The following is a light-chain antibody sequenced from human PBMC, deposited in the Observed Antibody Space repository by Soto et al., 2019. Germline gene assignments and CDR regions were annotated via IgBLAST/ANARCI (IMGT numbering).Light chain of an antibody. CDR3: NSYTSSSTWV. CDR1: SSDIGGYKY. CDR2: EVS. V-gene: IGLV2-14*01. Sequence: QSALTQPASVSGSPGQSITISCTGTSSDIGGYKYVSWYQQHPGKAPKLIIYEVSDRPSGVSNRFSGSKSGNTASLTISGLQAEDEADYYCNSYTSSSTWVFGGGTKLNVL. J-gene: IGLJ3*02.